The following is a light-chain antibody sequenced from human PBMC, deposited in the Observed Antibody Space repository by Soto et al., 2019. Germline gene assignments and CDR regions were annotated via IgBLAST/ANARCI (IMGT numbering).Light chain of an antibody. V-gene: IGKV1-12*01. J-gene: IGKJ4*01. CDR2: AAS. CDR3: QQANCFPLT. CDR1: QGISSW. Sequence: DIQMPPSPSSVSASVGDRVTITCRSSQGISSWLACYQRKPGKAPNLLIYAASSLQSEVPSRFIGGGSGTDFTLTISSLQTEGFETYDCQQANCFPLTIGGGNMVEIK.